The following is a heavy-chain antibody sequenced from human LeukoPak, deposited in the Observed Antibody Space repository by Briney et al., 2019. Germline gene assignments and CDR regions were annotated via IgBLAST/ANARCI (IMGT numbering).Heavy chain of an antibody. CDR3: AQQLGYCSDGSCYFTY. J-gene: IGHJ4*02. CDR2: IIPIFGTA. Sequence: SVKVSCKASGGTFSSYAISWVRQAPGQGLEWMGGIIPIFGTANYAQKFQGRVTITADESTSTAYMELSSLRAEDTAVYYCAQQLGYCSDGSCYFTYWGQGTLVTVSS. D-gene: IGHD2-15*01. CDR1: GGTFSSYA. V-gene: IGHV1-69*01.